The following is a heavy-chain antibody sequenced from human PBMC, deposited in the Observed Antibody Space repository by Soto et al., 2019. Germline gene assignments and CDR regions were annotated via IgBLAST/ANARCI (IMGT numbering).Heavy chain of an antibody. CDR2: ISAYNGNT. J-gene: IGHJ4*01. Sequence: QVQLVQSGAEMTKPGASVKVSCKASGYTFTSYGFTWVRQAPGQGLEWMGWISAYNGNTNYAQKHKGNVTMTTDTSASTAYTERGCLSFDHTAVYYCARGRRFSISSEVSIWGHGTLVTVYS. D-gene: IGHD6-6*01. CDR3: ARGRRFSISSEVSI. V-gene: IGHV1-18*04. CDR1: GYTFTSYG.